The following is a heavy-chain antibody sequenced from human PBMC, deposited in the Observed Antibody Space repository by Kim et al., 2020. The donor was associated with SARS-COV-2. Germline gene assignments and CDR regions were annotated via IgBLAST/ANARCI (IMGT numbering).Heavy chain of an antibody. CDR1: GFTFSSYG. V-gene: IGHV3-30*18. J-gene: IGHJ6*02. Sequence: GGSLRLSCAASGFTFSSYGMHWVRQAPGKGLEWVAVISYDGSNKYYADSVKGRFTISRDNSKNTLYLQMNSLRAEDTAVYYCAKDHGDRFGELSPYYGMDVWGQGTTVTVSS. CDR3: AKDHGDRFGELSPYYGMDV. D-gene: IGHD3-10*01. CDR2: ISYDGSNK.